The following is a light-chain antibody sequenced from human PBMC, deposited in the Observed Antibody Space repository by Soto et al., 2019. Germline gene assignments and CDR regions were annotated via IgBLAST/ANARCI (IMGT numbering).Light chain of an antibody. Sequence: QSVLTQPPSVSAAPGQKVTISCSGSTSNIGNNYVSWYQQLPGTAPKLLIYDNNKRPSGISDRFSGSKSGTSATLGVTGLQTGDEADYYCATWDSSLNVVLFGGGTQLTVL. CDR1: TSNIGNNY. V-gene: IGLV1-51*01. CDR3: ATWDSSLNVVL. J-gene: IGLJ2*01. CDR2: DNN.